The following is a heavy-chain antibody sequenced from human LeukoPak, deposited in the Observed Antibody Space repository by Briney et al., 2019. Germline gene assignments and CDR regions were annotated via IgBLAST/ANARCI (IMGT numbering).Heavy chain of an antibody. V-gene: IGHV3-30*02. CDR2: IRYDGSNK. CDR1: GFTFSSYG. J-gene: IGHJ4*02. D-gene: IGHD3-10*01. CDR3: AKDDAWLRFGE. Sequence: GGSLRLSCAASGFTFSSYGMHWVRQAPGKGLEWVAFIRYDGSNKYYADSVKGRFTISRDNSKNMLYLEVISLTADDTAVYYCAKDDAWLRFGEWSQGTLVTVSS.